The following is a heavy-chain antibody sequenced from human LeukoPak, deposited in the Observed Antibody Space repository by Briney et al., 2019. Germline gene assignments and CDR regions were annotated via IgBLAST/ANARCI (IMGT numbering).Heavy chain of an antibody. D-gene: IGHD3-22*01. J-gene: IGHJ4*02. CDR3: ARVRYDGSGYYSIYDY. CDR1: GFTFDDYA. V-gene: IGHV3-9*01. CDR2: ISWNSGSI. Sequence: GRSLRLSCAASGFTFDDYAMHWVRQAPGKGLEWVSGISWNSGSIGYADSVKGRFTISRDNAKNSLYLQMNSLRAEDTAVYYCARVRYDGSGYYSIYDYWGQGTLVTVSS.